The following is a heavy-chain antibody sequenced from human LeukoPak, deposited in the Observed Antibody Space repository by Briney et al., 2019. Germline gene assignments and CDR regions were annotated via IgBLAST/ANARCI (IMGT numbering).Heavy chain of an antibody. D-gene: IGHD3-3*01. V-gene: IGHV4-34*01. CDR3: ARGGLGYDFWSGYYTGKHGGLGS. J-gene: IGHJ4*02. CDR2: INHSGST. CDR1: GGSFSGYY. Sequence: PSETLSLTCAVYGGSFSGYYWSWIRQPPGKGLEWIGEINHSGSTNYNPSLKSRVTISVDTSKNQFSLKLSSVTAADTAVYYCARGGLGYDFWSGYYTGKHGGLGSWGQGTLVTVS.